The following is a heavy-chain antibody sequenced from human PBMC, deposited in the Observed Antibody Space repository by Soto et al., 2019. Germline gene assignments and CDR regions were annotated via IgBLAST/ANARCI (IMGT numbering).Heavy chain of an antibody. Sequence: ASVKVSCKASGYTFTSYGISWVRQAPGQGLEWMGWISAYNGNTNYAQKLQGRVTMTTDTSTSTAYMELRSLRSDDTAVYYFASVIPYCSSTSCRYDAFDIWGQGTMVTVSS. J-gene: IGHJ3*02. D-gene: IGHD2-2*01. CDR1: GYTFTSYG. V-gene: IGHV1-18*01. CDR3: ASVIPYCSSTSCRYDAFDI. CDR2: ISAYNGNT.